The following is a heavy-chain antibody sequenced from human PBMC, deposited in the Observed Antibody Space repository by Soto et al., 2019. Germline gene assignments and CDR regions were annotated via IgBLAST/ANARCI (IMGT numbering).Heavy chain of an antibody. J-gene: IGHJ4*02. V-gene: IGHV4-30-2*01. CDR1: DGSISSGGYS. CDR3: ARVRQDLDFDY. Sequence: SGTLSLTGAVSDGSISSGGYSWSWIRQPPGKGLEWIGYIYHSGSTYYNPSLKSRVTISVDRSKNQFSLKLSSVTAADTAVYYCARVRQDLDFDYWGQGTLVTVSS. CDR2: IYHSGST. D-gene: IGHD3-16*01.